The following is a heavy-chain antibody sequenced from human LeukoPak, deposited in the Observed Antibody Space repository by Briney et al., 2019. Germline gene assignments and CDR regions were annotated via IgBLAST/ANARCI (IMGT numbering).Heavy chain of an antibody. V-gene: IGHV3-48*03. D-gene: IGHD3-16*01. CDR3: AREKGEYFDY. Sequence: PGGSLRLSCAASGFSFSSYEMNWVRQAPGKGLEWVSYISGSGSTIYYADSVKGRFTISRDNAKNSLYLQMNSLRAEDTAVYYCAREKGEYFDYWGQGTLVTVSS. J-gene: IGHJ4*02. CDR1: GFSFSSYE. CDR2: ISGSGSTI.